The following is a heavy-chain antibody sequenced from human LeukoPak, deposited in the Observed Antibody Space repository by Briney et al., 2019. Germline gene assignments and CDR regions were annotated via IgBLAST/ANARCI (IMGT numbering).Heavy chain of an antibody. Sequence: SETLSLTCAVYGGSFSGYHWSWIRRSPGKGLEWIGEINYSGSTTNYNPSLKSRVTISVDTSKNQFSLKLSSVTAADTAVYYCARGRITMIVVVRGSYFDYWGQGTLVTVSS. CDR1: GGSFSGYH. CDR2: INYSGST. J-gene: IGHJ4*02. CDR3: ARGRITMIVVVRGSYFDY. V-gene: IGHV4-34*01. D-gene: IGHD3-22*01.